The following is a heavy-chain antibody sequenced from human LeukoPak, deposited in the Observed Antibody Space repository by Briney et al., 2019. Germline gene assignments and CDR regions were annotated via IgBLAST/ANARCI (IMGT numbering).Heavy chain of an antibody. V-gene: IGHV4-34*01. CDR1: GGSFSGYY. D-gene: IGHD6-13*01. Sequence: SETLSLTCAVYGGSFSGYYWSWIRQPPGKGLEWIREINHSGSTNYNPSLKSRVTISVDTSKNQFSLKLSSVTAADTAVYYCAKDLQHSSSPGRYFDYWGQGTLVTVSS. CDR3: AKDLQHSSSPGRYFDY. J-gene: IGHJ4*02. CDR2: INHSGST.